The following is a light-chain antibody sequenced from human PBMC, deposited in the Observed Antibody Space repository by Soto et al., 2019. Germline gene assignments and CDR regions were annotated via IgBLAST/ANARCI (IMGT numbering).Light chain of an antibody. V-gene: IGLV2-23*01. CDR2: EGS. J-gene: IGLJ1*01. CDR1: SSDVGSYNL. Sequence: QSILTQPGSVCGSAGQSITISCTGTSSDVGSYNLVSWYQQHPGKAPKLMIYEGSKRPSGVSNRFSGSKSGNTASLTISGLQAEDEADYYCCSYAGSSTYVFGTGTKVTVL. CDR3: CSYAGSSTYV.